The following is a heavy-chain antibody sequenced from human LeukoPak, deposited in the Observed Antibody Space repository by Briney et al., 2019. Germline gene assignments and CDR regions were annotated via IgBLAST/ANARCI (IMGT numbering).Heavy chain of an antibody. CDR2: IYYSGTT. V-gene: IGHV4-59*01. D-gene: IGHD3-3*01. CDR3: ARATQDDFWSGHYHYYYYMDV. CDR1: AGSISSYY. J-gene: IGHJ6*03. Sequence: SETLSLTCTVSAGSISSYYWSWIRQPPGKGLEWIVYIYYSGTTSYNPSLKSRVTISVDTSKNQFSLKLSSVTAADTAVYYCARATQDDFWSGHYHYYYYMDVWGKGTTVTVSS.